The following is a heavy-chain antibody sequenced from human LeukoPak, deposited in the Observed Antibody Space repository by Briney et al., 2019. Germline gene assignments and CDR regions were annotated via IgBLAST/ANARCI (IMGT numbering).Heavy chain of an antibody. D-gene: IGHD1-26*01. CDR3: ARGGDSGSYQTYYYYYMDV. CDR2: ISAYNGNT. V-gene: IGHV1-18*01. Sequence: GASVKVSCKASGYTFTSYGISWVRQAPGQGLEWMGWISAYNGNTNYAQKLQGRVTMTTDTSTSTAYMELRSLRSDDTAVYYCARGGDSGSYQTYYYYYMDVWGKGTTVTVSS. J-gene: IGHJ6*03. CDR1: GYTFTSYG.